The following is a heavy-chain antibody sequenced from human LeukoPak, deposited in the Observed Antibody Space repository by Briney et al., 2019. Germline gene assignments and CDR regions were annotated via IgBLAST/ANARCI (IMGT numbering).Heavy chain of an antibody. CDR3: AKSRSGSANWALRIFDN. J-gene: IGHJ5*02. V-gene: IGHV3-23*01. D-gene: IGHD3-10*01. CDR2: ISPGGGTT. Sequence: GGSLRLSCVVSGFSFGSEAMSWVRQAPGGGLEWVSSISPGGGTTYYADSVKGRFTISRDNSKNTLYVQMNSLRAEDTAIYYCAKSRSGSANWALRIFDNWGQGTLVTVSS. CDR1: GFSFGSEA.